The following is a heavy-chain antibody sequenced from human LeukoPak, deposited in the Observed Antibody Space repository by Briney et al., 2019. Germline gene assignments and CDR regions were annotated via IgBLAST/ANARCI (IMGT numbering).Heavy chain of an antibody. J-gene: IGHJ3*01. Sequence: GGSLRLSCVASRFTFTNYWMTWVRQAPGKGLERVANINKDGGETYYMESVKGRFTISRDNARNSLYLQMNSLTVEDTAVYYCARDGVPAARDLWGQETMVIVSS. CDR3: ARDGVPAARDL. CDR2: INKDGGET. V-gene: IGHV3-7*01. CDR1: RFTFTNYW. D-gene: IGHD2-2*01.